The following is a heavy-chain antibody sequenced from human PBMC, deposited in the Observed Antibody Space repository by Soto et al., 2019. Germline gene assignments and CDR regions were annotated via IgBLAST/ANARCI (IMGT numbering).Heavy chain of an antibody. CDR2: IYYSGST. CDR1: GGSISSGGYY. CDR3: ARDRPHYGSGSYTVESLDY. Sequence: QVQLQESGPGLVKPSQTLSLTCTVSGGSISSGGYYWSWIRQHPGKGLEWIGYIYYSGSTYYNPSLKSRATISVDTSKNQFSRKLSSVTAADTAVYYCARDRPHYGSGSYTVESLDYWGQGTLVTVSS. D-gene: IGHD3-10*01. J-gene: IGHJ4*02. V-gene: IGHV4-31*03.